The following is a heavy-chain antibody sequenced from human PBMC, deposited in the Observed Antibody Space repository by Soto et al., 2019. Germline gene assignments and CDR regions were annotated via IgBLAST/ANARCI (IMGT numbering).Heavy chain of an antibody. CDR1: GYTLTELS. J-gene: IGHJ6*02. CDR2: VDPEDGET. Sequence: ASVKVSFNVSGYTLTELSMHWVRQAPGKGLEWMGGVDPEDGETIYAQKFQGRVTMTEDTSTDTAYMELSSLRSEDTAVYYCATLEHYTIFGVVKDGMDVWGQGTTVTVSS. CDR3: ATLEHYTIFGVVKDGMDV. D-gene: IGHD3-3*01. V-gene: IGHV1-24*01.